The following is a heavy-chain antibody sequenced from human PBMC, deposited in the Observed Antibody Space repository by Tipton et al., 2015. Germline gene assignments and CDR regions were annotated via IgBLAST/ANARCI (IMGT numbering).Heavy chain of an antibody. CDR3: ARVAQGNYFDY. Sequence: SLRLSCAASGVTFSDYYMSWIRQAPGKGLEWLSYISTSGTTIYYADSVKGRFTISRDNAKKSLYLQMNRLRAEDTAVYYCARVAQGNYFDYWGQGTLVTVSS. CDR1: GVTFSDYY. J-gene: IGHJ4*02. CDR2: ISTSGTTI. V-gene: IGHV3-11*01.